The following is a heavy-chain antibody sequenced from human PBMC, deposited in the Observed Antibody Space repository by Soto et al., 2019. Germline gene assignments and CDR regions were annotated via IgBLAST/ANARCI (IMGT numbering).Heavy chain of an antibody. CDR3: ARASEYSSSAYYFDY. D-gene: IGHD6-6*01. V-gene: IGHV1-2*02. Sequence: ASVKVSCKASGYTFTGYYMHWVRQAPGQGLEWMGWINPNSGGTNYAQKFQGRVTMTRDTSISTAYMELGRLRSDDTAVYYCARASEYSSSAYYFDYSGQGTPGTV. CDR1: GYTFTGYY. CDR2: INPNSGGT. J-gene: IGHJ4*02.